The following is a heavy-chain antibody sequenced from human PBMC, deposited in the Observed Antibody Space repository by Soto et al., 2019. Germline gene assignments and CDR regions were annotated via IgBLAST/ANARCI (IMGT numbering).Heavy chain of an antibody. CDR2: TFSRSKWFN. V-gene: IGHV6-1*01. CDR3: AYSRRGHDDFHI. D-gene: IGHD6-13*01. Sequence: SQTLSLTCVISGDSVSTNSGAWNWIRQSPSRGLEWLGRTFSRSKWFNDYAESVKSRINIKPDTAKNQFSLHLNSVTPDDTAVYFCAYSRRGHDDFHIWGQGTMVTVSS. J-gene: IGHJ3*02. CDR1: GDSVSTNSGA.